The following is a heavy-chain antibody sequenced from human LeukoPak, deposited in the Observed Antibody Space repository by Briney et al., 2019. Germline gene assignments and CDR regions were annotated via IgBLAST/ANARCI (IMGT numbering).Heavy chain of an antibody. V-gene: IGHV3-30*04. CDR1: GFTFNNYA. J-gene: IGHJ5*01. Sequence: GGSLRLSCVASGFTFNNYAIHWVRQAPGKGLDWVAVVSYDGRSKFYADSVKGRFTISRDNSNNTLFLQMDSLRPEDTAVYHCARDSRLFDRGPQLLQETDSWGRGTLVIVSS. CDR2: VSYDGRSK. CDR3: ARDSRLFDRGPQLLQETDS. D-gene: IGHD6-6*01.